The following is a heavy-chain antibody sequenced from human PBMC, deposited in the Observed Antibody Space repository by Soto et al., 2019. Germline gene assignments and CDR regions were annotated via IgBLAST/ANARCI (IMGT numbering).Heavy chain of an antibody. V-gene: IGHV1-69*13. CDR2: IIPIFGTA. J-gene: IGHJ6*02. Sequence: SVKVSCKVSGGTFSNYAISWVRQAPGQGLEWMGGIIPIFGTANYAQKFQGRVTITADESTSTAYMELSSLRSEDTAVYYCARAPLGSGHNNYYYYGMDVWGQGTTVTVSS. CDR1: GGTFSNYA. CDR3: ARAPLGSGHNNYYYYGMDV. D-gene: IGHD3-16*01.